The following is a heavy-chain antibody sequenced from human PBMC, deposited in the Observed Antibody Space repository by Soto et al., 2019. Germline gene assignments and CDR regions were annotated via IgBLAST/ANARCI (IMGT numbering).Heavy chain of an antibody. J-gene: IGHJ4*02. CDR1: GFPFSDYY. V-gene: IGHV3-11*05. D-gene: IGHD6-13*01. Sequence: GGSLRLSCAVSGFPFSDYYMTWIRQAPGKGLEWVSYISSSTSHTNYADSVKGRFTISRDNAKNSLFLQMNSLRAEDTAVYYCARGRGAAADYFDFWGQGTLVTVSS. CDR3: ARGRGAAADYFDF. CDR2: ISSSTSHT.